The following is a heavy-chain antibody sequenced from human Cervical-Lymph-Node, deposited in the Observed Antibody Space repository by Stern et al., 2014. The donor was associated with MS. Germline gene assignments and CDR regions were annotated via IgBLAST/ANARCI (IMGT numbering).Heavy chain of an antibody. D-gene: IGHD4-17*01. CDR3: AREVGDSGSLYYYGMDV. CDR2: IWNDGNDK. CDR1: GFTFIGYG. V-gene: IGHV3-33*01. J-gene: IGHJ6*02. Sequence: VQLVESGGGVVQPGRSLRLSCAASGFTFIGYGMHWVRQAPGKGLEWVASIWNDGNDKFYADSVRGRFTIYRDNSKNTVYLQMNSLRAEDTAVYYCAREVGDSGSLYYYGMDVWGQGTTVTVSS.